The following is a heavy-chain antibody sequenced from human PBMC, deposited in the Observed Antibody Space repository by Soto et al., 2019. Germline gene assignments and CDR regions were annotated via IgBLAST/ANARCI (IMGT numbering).Heavy chain of an antibody. CDR2: IKSKTDGGAA. Sequence: PGGSLRLSCAVSGVTLTDIWMNWVRQAPGKGPEWVARIKSKTDGGAADYAAPAKGRFIISRDDSENTLYLQMNSLKTEDTAVYYCAREFWSGPFDYWGRGTLVTVS. J-gene: IGHJ4*02. V-gene: IGHV3-15*07. CDR1: GVTLTDIW. CDR3: AREFWSGPFDY. D-gene: IGHD3-3*01.